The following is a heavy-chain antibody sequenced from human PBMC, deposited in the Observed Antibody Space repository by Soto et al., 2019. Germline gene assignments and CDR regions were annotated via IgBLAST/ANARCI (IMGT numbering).Heavy chain of an antibody. D-gene: IGHD3-3*01. Sequence: GASVKVSCKASGYTFTSYGISWVRQAPGQGLEWMGWISAYNGNTNYAQKLQCRVTMTTDTSTSTAYMELRSLRSDDTAVYYCARLLGITIFGETDNWFDPWGQGTLVTLL. CDR3: ARLLGITIFGETDNWFDP. V-gene: IGHV1-18*04. CDR2: ISAYNGNT. J-gene: IGHJ5*02. CDR1: GYTFTSYG.